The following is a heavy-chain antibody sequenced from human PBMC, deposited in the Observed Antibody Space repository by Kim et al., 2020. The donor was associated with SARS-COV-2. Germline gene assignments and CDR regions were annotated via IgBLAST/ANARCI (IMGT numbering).Heavy chain of an antibody. CDR2: ISSSGSTI. J-gene: IGHJ6*02. D-gene: IGHD6-6*01. Sequence: GGSLRLSCAASGFTFSSYEMNWVRQAPGKGLEWVSYISSSGSTIYYADSVKGRFTISRDNAKNSLYLQMNSLRAEDTAVYYCARELLNSYSSSSDAGGMDVWGQGTTVTVSS. CDR3: ARELLNSYSSSSDAGGMDV. V-gene: IGHV3-48*03. CDR1: GFTFSSYE.